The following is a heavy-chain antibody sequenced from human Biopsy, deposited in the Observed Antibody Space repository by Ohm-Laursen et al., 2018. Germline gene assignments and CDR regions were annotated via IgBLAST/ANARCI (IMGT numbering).Heavy chain of an antibody. Sequence: PSETLSLTCTVSGGSISNNNYYWGWIRQPPGKGLEWIGSIFYRGGTHYKPSLKSRVNISVDTSKNQFSLKLNSVTAADTAVYYCARDYDTSGYYYVSWGQGTLVTVSS. J-gene: IGHJ5*02. CDR2: IFYRGGT. CDR3: ARDYDTSGYYYVS. V-gene: IGHV4-39*01. D-gene: IGHD3-22*01. CDR1: GGSISNNNYY.